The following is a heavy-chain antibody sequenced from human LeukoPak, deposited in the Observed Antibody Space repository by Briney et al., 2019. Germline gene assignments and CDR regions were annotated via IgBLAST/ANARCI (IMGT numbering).Heavy chain of an antibody. Sequence: GGSLRLSCAASGFTFSSYGMHWARQAPGKGLEWVAVISYDGSNKYYADSVKGRFTISRDNSKNTLYLQMNSLRAEDTAVYYCTRISDSRGYWGQGTLVTVSS. CDR1: GFTFSSYG. J-gene: IGHJ4*02. D-gene: IGHD3-22*01. CDR2: ISYDGSNK. CDR3: TRISDSRGY. V-gene: IGHV3-30*03.